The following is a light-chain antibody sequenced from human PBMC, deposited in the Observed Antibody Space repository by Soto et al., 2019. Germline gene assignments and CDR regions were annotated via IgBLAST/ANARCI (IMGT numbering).Light chain of an antibody. V-gene: IGLV2-8*01. CDR1: SSDVGGYNY. CDR2: EVS. J-gene: IGLJ1*01. Sequence: QSALTQPPSASWSPGQSVTISCIGTSSDVGGYNYVSWYQQHPGKAPKLMIYEVSKRPSGVPDRFSGSKSGNTASLTVSGLQAEDEADYYCSSYAGSNNFDVFGTGTKVTVL. CDR3: SSYAGSNNFDV.